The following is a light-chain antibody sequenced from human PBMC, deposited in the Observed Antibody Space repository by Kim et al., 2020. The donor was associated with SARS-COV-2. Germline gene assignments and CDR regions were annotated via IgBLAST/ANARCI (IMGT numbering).Light chain of an antibody. CDR3: AAWDDSLSVGV. V-gene: IGLV1-47*01. CDR1: SSNIGSNY. J-gene: IGLJ3*02. Sequence: GQGVTLSCSGSSSNIGSNYVYWYQQLPGTAPKLLIYRNNQRPSGVPDRFSGSKSGTSASLAISGLRSEDEADYYCAAWDDSLSVGVFGGGTQLTVL. CDR2: RNN.